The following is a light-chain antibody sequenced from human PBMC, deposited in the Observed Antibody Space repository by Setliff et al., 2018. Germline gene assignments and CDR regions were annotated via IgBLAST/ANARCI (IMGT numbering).Light chain of an antibody. CDR3: SSYTSSSTQV. CDR2: DVS. Sequence: QSALTQPASVSGSPGQSITISCTGTSSDVGGYNYVSWYQQHPGKAPKLMIYDVSNRPSGVSNRYSGSKSGNTASLTISGLQAEDEADYYCSSYTSSSTQVFGNGTKGTVL. J-gene: IGLJ1*01. CDR1: SSDVGGYNY. V-gene: IGLV2-14*03.